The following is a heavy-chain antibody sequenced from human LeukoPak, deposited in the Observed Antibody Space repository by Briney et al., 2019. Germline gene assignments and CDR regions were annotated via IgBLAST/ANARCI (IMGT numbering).Heavy chain of an antibody. V-gene: IGHV5-51*01. J-gene: IGHJ4*02. CDR2: INPEDSDT. Sequence: KHGESLKISCKGSGYSFTSYWIGWVRQMPGKGLEWMGIINPEDSDTTYSPSFQGQVTISADKSISTAYLQWSSLKASDTAMYYCARRRDLYSGSYYPFDYWGQGTLVTVSS. CDR3: ARRRDLYSGSYYPFDY. D-gene: IGHD1-26*01. CDR1: GYSFTSYW.